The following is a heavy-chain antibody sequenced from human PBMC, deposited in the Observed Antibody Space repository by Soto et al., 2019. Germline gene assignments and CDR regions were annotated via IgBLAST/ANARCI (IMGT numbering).Heavy chain of an antibody. J-gene: IGHJ5*02. D-gene: IGHD6-19*01. Sequence: TLSLTCTVSGGSISSGDYYWSWIRQPPGKGLEWIGYIYYSGSTYYNPSLKSRVTISVDTSKNQFSLKLSSVTAADTAVYYCARDKAGGRWFDPWGQGTLVTVSS. CDR1: GGSISSGDYY. CDR3: ARDKAGGRWFDP. V-gene: IGHV4-30-4*01. CDR2: IYYSGST.